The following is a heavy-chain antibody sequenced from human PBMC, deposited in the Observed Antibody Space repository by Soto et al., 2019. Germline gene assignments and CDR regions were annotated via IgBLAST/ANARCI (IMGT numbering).Heavy chain of an antibody. J-gene: IGHJ6*02. CDR3: GRDTNYDFWSGYYNPYYYGMDV. V-gene: IGHV3-66*01. CDR1: GFTFSSNY. CDR2: IYSGGST. Sequence: PGGSLRLSCAASGFTFSSNYMSWVRQAPGKGLEWVSVIYSGGSTYYADSVKGRFTISRDNSKNTLYLQMNSLRAEDTAVYYCGRDTNYDFWSGYYNPYYYGMDVWGQGTTVTVSS. D-gene: IGHD3-3*01.